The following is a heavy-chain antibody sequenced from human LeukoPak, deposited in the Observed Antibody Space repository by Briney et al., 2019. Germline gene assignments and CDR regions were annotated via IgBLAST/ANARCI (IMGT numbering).Heavy chain of an antibody. D-gene: IGHD3-3*01. CDR1: GYTFTGYY. CDR3: ARDREPYDFWSGYWNWFDP. J-gene: IGHJ5*02. V-gene: IGHV1-2*02. Sequence: ASAKVSCKASGYTFTGYYMHWVRQAPGQGLEWMGWINPNSGGTNYAQKFQGRVTMTRDTSISTAYMELSRLRSDDTAVYYCARDREPYDFWSGYWNWFDPWGQGTLVTVSS. CDR2: INPNSGGT.